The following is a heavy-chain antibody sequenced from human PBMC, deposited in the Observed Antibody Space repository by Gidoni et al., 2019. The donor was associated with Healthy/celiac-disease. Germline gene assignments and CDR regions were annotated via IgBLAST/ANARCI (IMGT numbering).Heavy chain of an antibody. CDR1: GFTFDAYA. CDR3: AKDISADSSSSRLDY. J-gene: IGHJ4*02. V-gene: IGHV3-9*01. CDR2: MSGKSGRL. Sequence: EVQLVEYGGGWVQTGRSLRLSCAASGFTFDAYAMHWFRQAPGKGLEWVSGMSGKSGRLVYADSVKGRFTISRDNAKNSLYLQMNSLRAEDTSLYYCAKDISADSSSSRLDYWGQGPLVTVSS. D-gene: IGHD6-6*01.